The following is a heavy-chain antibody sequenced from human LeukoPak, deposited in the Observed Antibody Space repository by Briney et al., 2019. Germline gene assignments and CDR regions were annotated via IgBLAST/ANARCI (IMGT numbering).Heavy chain of an antibody. J-gene: IGHJ4*02. Sequence: SETLSLTCTVSGASMSNHYWSWIRQPPGKGLEWIGYIYDSETTNYTPSLKSRVTMSVDTSKNQFSLKLSSVTAADTALYYCASRPGGSTWYGVFDYWSRGTLVTVSS. CDR3: ASRPGGSTWYGVFDY. D-gene: IGHD6-13*01. CDR2: IYDSETT. CDR1: GASMSNHY. V-gene: IGHV4-59*11.